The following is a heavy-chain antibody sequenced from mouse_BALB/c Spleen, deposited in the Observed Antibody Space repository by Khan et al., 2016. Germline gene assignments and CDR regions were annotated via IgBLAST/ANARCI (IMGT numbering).Heavy chain of an antibody. CDR1: GYTFTDYS. J-gene: IGHJ1*01. D-gene: IGHD1-1*01. CDR3: ARYYGSPYWYFEV. CDR2: INTETGEP. Sequence: QIQLVQSGPELKKPGETVKISCKASGYTFTDYSMHWVKQAPGKGLKWMGWINTETGEPTYADDFKGRFAFSLETSASTAYLQINNLKNEDTATYFCARYYGSPYWYFEVWGAGTTVTVSS. V-gene: IGHV9-2-1*01.